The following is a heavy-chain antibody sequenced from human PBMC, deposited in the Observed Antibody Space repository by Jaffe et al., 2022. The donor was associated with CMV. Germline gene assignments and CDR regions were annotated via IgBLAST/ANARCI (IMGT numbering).Heavy chain of an antibody. CDR1: GFSLSTSGMC. V-gene: IGHV2-70*15. CDR2: IDWDDDK. D-gene: IGHD3-22*01. J-gene: IGHJ4*02. CDR3: ARSSGGLRGDSSGYYY. Sequence: QVTLRESGPALVKPTQTLTLTCTFSGFSLSTSGMCVSWIRQPPGKALEWLARIDWDDDKYYSTSLKTRLTISKDTSKNQVVLTMTNMDPVDTATYYCARSSGGLRGDSSGYYYWGQGTLVTVSS.